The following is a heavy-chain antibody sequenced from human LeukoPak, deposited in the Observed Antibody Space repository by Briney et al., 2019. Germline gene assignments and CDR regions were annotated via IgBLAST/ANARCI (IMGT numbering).Heavy chain of an antibody. J-gene: IGHJ4*02. Sequence: GGSLRLSCAASGFTFSSCEMNWVRQAPGKGLEWVSYISSSGDTIYYADSVKGRFTISRDNAKNSLYLQMNSLRADDTAVYYCARDVSGSGSFDYWGQGTLVTVSS. CDR1: GFTFSSCE. CDR2: ISSSGDTI. V-gene: IGHV3-48*03. D-gene: IGHD3-10*01. CDR3: ARDVSGSGSFDY.